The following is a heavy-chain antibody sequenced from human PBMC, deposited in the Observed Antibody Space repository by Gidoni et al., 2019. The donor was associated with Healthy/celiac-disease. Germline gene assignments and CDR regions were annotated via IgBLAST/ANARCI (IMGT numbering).Heavy chain of an antibody. CDR2: IIPIFGTA. D-gene: IGHD2-2*01. J-gene: IGHJ6*03. CDR3: ARVFPYCSSTSCAVPLYYYYYMDV. V-gene: IGHV1-69*01. Sequence: QVQLVQSGAEVKKPGSSVKVSCKASGGTFSSYAISWVRQAPGQGLEWMGGIIPIFGTANYAQKFQGRVTITADESTSTAYMELSSLRSEDTAVYYCARVFPYCSSTSCAVPLYYYYYMDVWGKGTTVTVSS. CDR1: GGTFSSYA.